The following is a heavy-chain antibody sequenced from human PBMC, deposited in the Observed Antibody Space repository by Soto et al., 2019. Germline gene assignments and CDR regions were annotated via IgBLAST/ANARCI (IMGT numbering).Heavy chain of an antibody. CDR1: CYTFTSYG. D-gene: IGHD3-22*01. Sequence: GXSVKVSFKASCYTFTSYGISWVRQAPGQGLEWMGWISAYNGNTNYAQKLQGRVTMTTDTSTSTAYMELRSLRSDDTAVYYCARLPVGYYYDSSGLFDYWGQGTLVTVYS. CDR2: ISAYNGNT. J-gene: IGHJ4*02. CDR3: ARLPVGYYYDSSGLFDY. V-gene: IGHV1-18*01.